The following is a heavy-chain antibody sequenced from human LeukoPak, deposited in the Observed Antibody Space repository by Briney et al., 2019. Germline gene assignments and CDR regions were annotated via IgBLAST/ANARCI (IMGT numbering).Heavy chain of an antibody. V-gene: IGHV1-2*02. Sequence: ASVKVSCKASGYSFTGYYMHWVRQAPGQGLEWMGWINPNSGGTGYAQKFQGRVTMTRGTSISTAYMELSRLRSDDTAVYYCARDYLLYDTSGYYYLLRYWGQGTLVTVSS. CDR3: ARDYLLYDTSGYYYLLRY. D-gene: IGHD3-22*01. CDR1: GYSFTGYY. CDR2: INPNSGGT. J-gene: IGHJ4*02.